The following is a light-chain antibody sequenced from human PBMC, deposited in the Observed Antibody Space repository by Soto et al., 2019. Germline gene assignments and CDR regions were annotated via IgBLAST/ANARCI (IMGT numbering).Light chain of an antibody. CDR2: LTSDGSH. J-gene: IGLJ2*01. CDR1: SGHSSYA. V-gene: IGLV4-69*01. Sequence: QSVLTQSPSASASLGASVKLTCTLSSGHSSYAIAWHQQQPEKGPRYLMKLTSDGSHSKGDGIPDRFSGSSSGAERYLTISGLQSEDEADYYCQTWGTGIVVFGGGTKLTVL. CDR3: QTWGTGIVV.